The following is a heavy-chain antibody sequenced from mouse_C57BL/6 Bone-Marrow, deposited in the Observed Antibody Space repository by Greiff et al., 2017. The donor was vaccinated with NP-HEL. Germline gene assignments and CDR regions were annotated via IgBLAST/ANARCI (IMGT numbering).Heavy chain of an antibody. J-gene: IGHJ1*03. CDR3: ARERAAVARRYFDV. CDR1: GYSITSGYY. Sequence: EVKLIESGPGLVKPSQSLSLTCSVTGYSITSGYYWNWIRQFPGNKLEWMGYISYDGSNNYNPSLKNRISITRDTSKNQFFLKLNSVTTEDTATYYCARERAAVARRYFDVWGTGTTVTVSS. D-gene: IGHD1-1*01. CDR2: ISYDGSN. V-gene: IGHV3-6*01.